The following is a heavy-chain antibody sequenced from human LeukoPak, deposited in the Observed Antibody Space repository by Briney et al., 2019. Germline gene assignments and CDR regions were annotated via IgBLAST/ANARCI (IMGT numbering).Heavy chain of an antibody. V-gene: IGHV3-23*01. D-gene: IGHD3-10*01. CDR1: GFTFSSYA. J-gene: IGHJ4*02. CDR3: VSVSGSYYKFDY. Sequence: PGGSLRLSCAASGFTFSSYAMSWVRQAPGKGLEWVSAISGSGGSTYYADSVKGRFTISRDNSKNTLYLQMNSLRAEDTAVYYCVSVSGSYYKFDYWGQGTLVTVSS. CDR2: ISGSGGST.